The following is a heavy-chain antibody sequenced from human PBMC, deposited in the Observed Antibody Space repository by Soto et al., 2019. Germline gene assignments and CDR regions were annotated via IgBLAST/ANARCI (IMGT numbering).Heavy chain of an antibody. Sequence: QVQLVDSGGGVVQPGRSLRLSCAASGFIFSSYGMHWVRQAPGKGLXXXAGIWFDGSNKYYADSVKGRFTISRDNSRNTLYLQMNGLRAEDTAVYYCARDAKSVETTGGFDYWGQGTLVTVSS. CDR3: ARDAKSVETTGGFDY. D-gene: IGHD1-26*01. CDR1: GFIFSSYG. V-gene: IGHV3-33*01. J-gene: IGHJ4*02. CDR2: IWFDGSNK.